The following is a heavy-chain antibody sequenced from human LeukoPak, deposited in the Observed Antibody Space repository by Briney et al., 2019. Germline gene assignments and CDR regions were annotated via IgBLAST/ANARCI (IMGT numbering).Heavy chain of an antibody. D-gene: IGHD2-2*01. J-gene: IGHJ6*03. CDR3: ARAPRLYCSSTSCPTSGMDV. CDR2: INHSGST. V-gene: IGHV4-34*01. Sequence: SETLSLTCAVYGGSFSGYYWSWIRQPPRKGLEWIGEINHSGSTNYNPSLKSRVTISVDTSKNQFSLKLSSVTAADTAVYYCARAPRLYCSSTSCPTSGMDVWGKGTTVTVSS. CDR1: GGSFSGYY.